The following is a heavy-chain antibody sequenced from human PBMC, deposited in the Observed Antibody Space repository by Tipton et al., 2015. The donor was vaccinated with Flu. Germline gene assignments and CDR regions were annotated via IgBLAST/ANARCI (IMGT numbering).Heavy chain of an antibody. CDR2: MNPNSGNT. Sequence: QVQLVQSGAEVKKPGASVKVSCKASGYTFTSYDFNWVRQATGQGLEWMGWMNPNSGNTGYAQKFQGRVTMTRNTSISTAYMELSSLRSEDTAVYYCARGQYSSSWYGNYYYYGMDVWGQGTTVTVSS. CDR1: GYTFTSYD. CDR3: ARGQYSSSWYGNYYYYGMDV. V-gene: IGHV1-8*01. D-gene: IGHD6-13*01. J-gene: IGHJ6*02.